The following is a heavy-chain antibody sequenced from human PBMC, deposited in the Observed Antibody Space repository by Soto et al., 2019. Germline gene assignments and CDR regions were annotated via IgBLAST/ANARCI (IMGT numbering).Heavy chain of an antibody. V-gene: IGHV3-23*01. Sequence: PGGSLRLSCAASGFTFSSYAMSWVRQAPGKGLEWVSAISGSGGSTYYADSVKGRFTISRDNSKNTLYLQMNSLRAEDTAVYYCAKTFPSPVVPAAMAWFDPWGQGTLVTVSS. J-gene: IGHJ5*02. CDR2: ISGSGGST. D-gene: IGHD2-2*01. CDR1: GFTFSSYA. CDR3: AKTFPSPVVPAAMAWFDP.